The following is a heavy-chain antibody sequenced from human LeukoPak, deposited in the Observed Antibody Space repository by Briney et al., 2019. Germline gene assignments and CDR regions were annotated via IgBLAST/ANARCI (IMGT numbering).Heavy chain of an antibody. CDR1: GFTFSSYG. Sequence: GGSLRLSCAASGFTFSSYGMYWVRQAPGKGLEWVAVISNDGANKYYADSVKGRFTIFRDDSKNTLLLQMNSLRPEDTAMYYCAKYQGYDSDYMAVWGQGALVTVSS. J-gene: IGHJ4*02. CDR2: ISNDGANK. CDR3: AKYQGYDSDYMAV. D-gene: IGHD3-22*01. V-gene: IGHV3-30*18.